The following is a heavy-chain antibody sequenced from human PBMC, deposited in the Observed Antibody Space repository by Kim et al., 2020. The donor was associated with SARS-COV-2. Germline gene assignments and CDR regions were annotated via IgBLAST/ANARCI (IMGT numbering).Heavy chain of an antibody. V-gene: IGHV1-46*01. Sequence: RIYARNFQGRVTMTRDTSTRTVYMEVNSLRSEDTALYYCARERRGEVDYWGQGTLVTVSS. CDR3: ARERRGEVDY. CDR2: R. D-gene: IGHD3-10*01. J-gene: IGHJ4*02.